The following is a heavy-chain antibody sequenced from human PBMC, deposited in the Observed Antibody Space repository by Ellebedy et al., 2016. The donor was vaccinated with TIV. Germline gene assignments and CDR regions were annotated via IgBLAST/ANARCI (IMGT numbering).Heavy chain of an antibody. Sequence: GESLKISCAASGFTFSSFAMHWVRQAPGKGLEWLSVLNAGGDDTNSADSVKGRFTVTRDNSKNTLFLQMNGLRAEDTAVYYCAKGSSSGFNYDRVGFQSWGQGTLVTVSS. J-gene: IGHJ5*02. CDR2: LNAGGDDT. D-gene: IGHD3-22*01. CDR1: GFTFSSFA. V-gene: IGHV3-23*01. CDR3: AKGSSSGFNYDRVGFQS.